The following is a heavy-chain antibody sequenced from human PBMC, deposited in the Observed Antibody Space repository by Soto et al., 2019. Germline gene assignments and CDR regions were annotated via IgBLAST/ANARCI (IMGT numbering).Heavy chain of an antibody. V-gene: IGHV4-59*01. D-gene: IGHD1-26*01. CDR2: IYYSGST. CDR3: ERAQILGATCWFDP. CDR1: GGSISSYY. J-gene: IGHJ5*02. Sequence: SETLSLTCTVSGGSISSYYWSWIRQPPGKRLEWIGYIYYSGSTNYNPSLKSRVTISVDTSKNQFSLKLSSVTAADTAVYYCERAQILGATCWFDPWGQGTLVTVSS.